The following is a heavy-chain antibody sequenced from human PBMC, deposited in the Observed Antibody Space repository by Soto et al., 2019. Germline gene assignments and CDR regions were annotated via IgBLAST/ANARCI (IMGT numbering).Heavy chain of an antibody. CDR3: ARGNMAAALVY. D-gene: IGHD6-13*01. J-gene: IGHJ4*02. CDR1: GGSISGHY. V-gene: IGHV4-34*01. CDR2: INHSGRT. Sequence: QVQLQQWGAGLLKPSETLSLTCAVYGGSISGHYWNWIRQPPGKGLEWIGEINHSGRTNYNPSLKGRVTISVCTSKRQCCLNLGSVSAAEAGVYYWARGNMAAALVYWGQGTLVTVSS.